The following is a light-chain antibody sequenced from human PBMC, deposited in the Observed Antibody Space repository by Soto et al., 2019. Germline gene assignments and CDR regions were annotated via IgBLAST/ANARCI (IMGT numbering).Light chain of an antibody. V-gene: IGLV1-40*01. CDR3: QSYDSSLSGFYV. Sequence: QSALTQPPSVSGAPGQRVTISCTGSRSNIGAGYDVHWYQQLPGRAPKLLIYANSNRPSGVPDRFSGSRSGTSASLAITGLQAEDEADYSCQSYDSSLSGFYVFGTGTKLTVL. CDR1: RSNIGAGYD. J-gene: IGLJ1*01. CDR2: ANS.